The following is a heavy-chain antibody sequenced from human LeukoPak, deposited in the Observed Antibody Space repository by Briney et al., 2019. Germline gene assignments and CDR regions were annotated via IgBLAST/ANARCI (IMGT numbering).Heavy chain of an antibody. D-gene: IGHD3-16*01. J-gene: IGHJ5*02. V-gene: IGHV5-51*01. Sequence: GESLKISCRGSGHIFTNYWIGWVRQMPGQGLEWMGIIHPSDSETLYGPSFQGQVITSADKSISTIYLQWASLKASDTAMYYCAKRSHVLGEDPWFDPWGQGTLVTVSS. CDR1: GHIFTNYW. CDR3: AKRSHVLGEDPWFDP. CDR2: IHPSDSET.